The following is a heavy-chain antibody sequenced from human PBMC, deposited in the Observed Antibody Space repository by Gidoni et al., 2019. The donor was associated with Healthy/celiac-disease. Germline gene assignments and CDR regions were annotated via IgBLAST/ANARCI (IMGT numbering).Heavy chain of an antibody. Sequence: QLQLQESGPGLVKPSETLSLTCTVSGGSISSSRYYWGWIRQPPGKGLEWIGSIYYSGSTYYNPSLKSRVTISVDTSKNQFSLKLSSVTAADTAVYYCATQPRPKTYYYDSSGYPPYYFDYWGQGTLVTVSS. CDR1: GGSISSSRYY. V-gene: IGHV4-39*01. CDR3: ATQPRPKTYYYDSSGYPPYYFDY. CDR2: IYYSGST. J-gene: IGHJ4*02. D-gene: IGHD3-22*01.